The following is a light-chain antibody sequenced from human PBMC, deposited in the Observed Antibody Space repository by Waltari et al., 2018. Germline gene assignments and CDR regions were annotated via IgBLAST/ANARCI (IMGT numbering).Light chain of an antibody. V-gene: IGLV2-8*01. J-gene: IGLJ2*01. CDR1: ARDVGGFRF. CDR3: CSFSGANNVL. Sequence: QSALTQPPSASGSPGHSVPIPCTVTARDVGGFRFVSWYQQHPGKAPRLIIYDVIKRPSGVPDRFSGSKSGNTASLTVSGLQPEDEADYFCCSFSGANNVLFGGGTKLTVL. CDR2: DVI.